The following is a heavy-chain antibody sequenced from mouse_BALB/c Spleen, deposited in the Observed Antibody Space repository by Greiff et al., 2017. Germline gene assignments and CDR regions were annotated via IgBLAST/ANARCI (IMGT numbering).Heavy chain of an antibody. CDR2: IYPGSGST. Sequence: LQQPGSELVRPGASVKLSCKASGYTFTSYWMHWVKQRPGQGLEWIGNIYPGSGSTNYDEKFKSKATLTVDTSSSTAYMQLSSLTSEDSAVYYCTREGRYDRYFDVWGAGTTVTVAS. CDR1: GYTFTSYW. CDR3: TREGRYDRYFDV. V-gene: IGHV1S22*01. J-gene: IGHJ1*01. D-gene: IGHD2-14*01.